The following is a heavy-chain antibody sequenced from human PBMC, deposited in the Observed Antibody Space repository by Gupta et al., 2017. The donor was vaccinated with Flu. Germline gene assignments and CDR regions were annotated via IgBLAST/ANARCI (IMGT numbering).Heavy chain of an antibody. Sequence: EVQLVESGGGLVQPGGSLRLSCAASGFTFSSSWIHWVRQAPGKGLVWVSRIDSDGSTTSYADSVKGRFTISRDNAKNTMPLQMNSLRAEDTAVYYCYSYCNSPTCPPSWGQGTLVTVSS. CDR1: GFTFSSSW. CDR2: IDSDGSTT. V-gene: IGHV3-74*01. CDR3: YSYCNSPTCPPS. J-gene: IGHJ5*02. D-gene: IGHD2-2*01.